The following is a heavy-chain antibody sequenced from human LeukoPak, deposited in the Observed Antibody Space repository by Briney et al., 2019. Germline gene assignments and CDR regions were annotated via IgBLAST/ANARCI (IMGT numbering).Heavy chain of an antibody. CDR2: ISSSSSYI. V-gene: IGHV3-21*01. CDR1: GFTFSSYS. Sequence: GGSLRLSCAASGFTFSSYSMNWVRQAPGKGLEWVSSISSSSSYIYYADSVKGRFTISRDNAKNSLYLQMNSLRAEDTAVYYCARDTKLLPAAVLYYFDYWGQGTLVTVSS. D-gene: IGHD2-15*01. CDR3: ARDTKLLPAAVLYYFDY. J-gene: IGHJ4*02.